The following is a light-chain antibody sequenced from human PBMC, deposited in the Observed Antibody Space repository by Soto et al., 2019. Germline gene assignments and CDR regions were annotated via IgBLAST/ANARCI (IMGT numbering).Light chain of an antibody. J-gene: IGKJ5*01. CDR2: AAS. CDR1: QSIVTY. Sequence: DIQMTQSPSSLSASVGDRVTITCRASQSIVTYLNWYLQKPGKAPKLLIYAASNLQSGVPSRFSGSGSGTEFTLTISSLQPEDFATYYCLQHNSYPSITFGQGTRLEIK. CDR3: LQHNSYPSIT. V-gene: IGKV1-17*01.